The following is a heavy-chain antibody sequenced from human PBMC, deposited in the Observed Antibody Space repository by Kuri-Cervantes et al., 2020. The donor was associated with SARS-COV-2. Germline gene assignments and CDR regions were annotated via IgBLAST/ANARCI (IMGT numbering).Heavy chain of an antibody. D-gene: IGHD2-21*01. Sequence: GESLKISCAASGFTFSSYAMHWVRQAPGKGLEWVAVISYDGSNKYYADSVKCRFTISRDNSKNTLYLQMNSLRAEDTAVYYCAKDRVGVHDFWGQGTLVTVSS. CDR1: GFTFSSYA. CDR3: AKDRVGVHDF. CDR2: ISYDGSNK. V-gene: IGHV3-30-3*01. J-gene: IGHJ4*02.